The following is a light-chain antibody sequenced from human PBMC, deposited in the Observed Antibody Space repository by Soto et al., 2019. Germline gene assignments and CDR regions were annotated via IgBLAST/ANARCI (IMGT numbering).Light chain of an antibody. V-gene: IGKV1-5*01. CDR1: QTISSW. Sequence: DIQMTQSPSTLSASVGERVTITCRASQTISSWLAWYQQKPGKAPDLLIYDASSLQDGVPSRFSGRGSGTEFNLTLSSLQPDDFAAYFCQQYITFPYTFGQGTKLEIK. CDR2: DAS. J-gene: IGKJ2*01. CDR3: QQYITFPYT.